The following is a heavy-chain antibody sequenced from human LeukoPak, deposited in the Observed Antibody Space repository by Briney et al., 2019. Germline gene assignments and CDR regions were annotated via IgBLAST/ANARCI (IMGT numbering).Heavy chain of an antibody. V-gene: IGHV1-3*01. CDR2: INAGNGNT. CDR3: ARVVDVNSYGLFDY. Sequence: ASVKVSCKASGYTFTTYAMHWVRQAPGQRLEWMGWINAGNGNTKYSQKFQGRVTITRDTSASTAYMELSSLRSEDTAVYYCARVVDVNSYGLFDYWGQGTLVTVSS. CDR1: GYTFTTYA. D-gene: IGHD5-18*01. J-gene: IGHJ4*02.